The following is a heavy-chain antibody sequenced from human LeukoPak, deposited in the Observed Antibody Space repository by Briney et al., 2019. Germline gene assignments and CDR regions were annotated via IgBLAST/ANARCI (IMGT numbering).Heavy chain of an antibody. Sequence: SETLSLTCTVSGGSISSSSYYWGWIRQPPGKGLEWIGSVYYSGTPYYNPSLKSRVTISVDTSKNQFSLKLTSVTAADTAVYYCATESWIQGEGYWGQGTLVTVSS. J-gene: IGHJ4*02. CDR2: VYYSGTP. V-gene: IGHV4-39*01. CDR3: ATESWIQGEGY. D-gene: IGHD5-18*01. CDR1: GGSISSSSYY.